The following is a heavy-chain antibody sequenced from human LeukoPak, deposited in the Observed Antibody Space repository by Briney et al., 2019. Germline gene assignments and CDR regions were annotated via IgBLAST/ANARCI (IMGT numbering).Heavy chain of an antibody. J-gene: IGHJ4*02. CDR1: GFTVSSIH. CDR2: IKQDGSEK. D-gene: IGHD4-23*01. Sequence: GGSLRLSCAASGFTVSSIHMVWVRQAPGKGLEWVANIKQDGSEKYYVDSVKGRFTISRDNAKSSLYLQMDSLRAEDTAVYYCARAIGKSEGYWGQGTLVTVSS. CDR3: ARAIGKSEGY. V-gene: IGHV3-7*01.